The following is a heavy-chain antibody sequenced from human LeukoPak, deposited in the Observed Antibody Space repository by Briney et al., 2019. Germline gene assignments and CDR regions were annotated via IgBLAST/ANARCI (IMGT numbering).Heavy chain of an antibody. CDR2: INAGNGNT. CDR1: GYTFTSYA. J-gene: IGHJ6*02. CDR3: ARGIAAAGNYYYYGMDV. D-gene: IGHD6-13*01. Sequence: ASVKVSCKASGYTFTSYAMHWVRQAPGQRLEWMGWINAGNGNTKYSQKFQGRVTITRDTSASTAYMELSSLRFEDTAVYYCARGIAAAGNYYYYGMDVWGQGTTVTVSS. V-gene: IGHV1-3*01.